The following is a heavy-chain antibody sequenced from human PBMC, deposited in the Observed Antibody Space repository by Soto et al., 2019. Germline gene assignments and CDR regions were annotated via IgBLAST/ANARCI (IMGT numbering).Heavy chain of an antibody. CDR1: GGSISSGGYY. Sequence: QVQLQESGPGLVKPSQTLSLTCTVSGGSISSGGYYWSWIRQHPGKGPEWIGYIYYSGSTYYNPSLKSGVTISVDTSKNQFSLKLSSVTAADTAVYYCARVGGDPPAIYFDYWGQGTLVTVSS. V-gene: IGHV4-31*03. CDR3: ARVGGDPPAIYFDY. J-gene: IGHJ4*02. CDR2: IYYSGST. D-gene: IGHD2-21*02.